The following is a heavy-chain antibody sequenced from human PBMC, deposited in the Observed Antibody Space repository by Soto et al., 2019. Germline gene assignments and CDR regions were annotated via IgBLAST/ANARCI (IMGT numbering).Heavy chain of an antibody. D-gene: IGHD6-6*01. CDR2: IYYSGST. J-gene: IGHJ4*02. V-gene: IGHV4-61*08. CDR3: ARSIAARGHYFDY. CDR1: GGSISSCGYS. Sequence: SETLSLTCAVSGGSISSCGYSWSWIRQPPGKGLEWIGYIYYSGSTNYNPSLKSRVTISVDTSKNQFSLKLSSVTAADTAVYYCARSIAARGHYFDYWGQGTLVTVSS.